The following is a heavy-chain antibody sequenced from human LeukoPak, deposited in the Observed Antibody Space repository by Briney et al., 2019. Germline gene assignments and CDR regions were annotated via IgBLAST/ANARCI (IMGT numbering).Heavy chain of an antibody. J-gene: IGHJ6*03. CDR2: ITYDGNNK. V-gene: IGHV3-30-3*01. CDR1: GFTFSRYA. CDR3: ARVMVHDGDMDV. D-gene: IGHD4/OR15-4a*01. Sequence: GRSLRLSCAASGFTFSRYAMHWVRQAPGKGLEWVAVITYDGNNKYYADSVKGRFTISRDNAKNSLYLQMNSLRAEDTAVYYCARVMVHDGDMDVWGKGTTVTVSS.